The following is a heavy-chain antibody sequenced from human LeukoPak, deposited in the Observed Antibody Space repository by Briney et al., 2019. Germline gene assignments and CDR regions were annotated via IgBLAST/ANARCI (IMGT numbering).Heavy chain of an antibody. CDR3: AGDTGIAARSNWFDP. Sequence: GASVKVSCKASGGTFSSYAISWERQAPGQGPEWMGRIISIFGIANYAQKFQGRVTITADKSTSTAYMELSSLRSEDTAVYYCAGDTGIAARSNWFDPWGQGTLVTVSS. V-gene: IGHV1-69*04. D-gene: IGHD6-13*01. CDR2: IISIFGIA. J-gene: IGHJ5*02. CDR1: GGTFSSYA.